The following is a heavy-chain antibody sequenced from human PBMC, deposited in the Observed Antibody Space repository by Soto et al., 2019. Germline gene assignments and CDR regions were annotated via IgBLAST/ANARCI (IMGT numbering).Heavy chain of an antibody. CDR1: GFTFSNAW. J-gene: IGHJ4*02. CDR2: IKSKTDGGTT. CDR3: TNRYCSGGSCYLAY. V-gene: IGHV3-15*01. D-gene: IGHD2-15*01. Sequence: GGSLRLSCAASGFTFSNAWMSWVRQAPGKGLEWVGRIKSKTDGGTTDYAAPVKGRFTISRDDSKNTLYLQMNSLKTEDTAVYYCTNRYCSGGSCYLAYWGQGTLVTVSS.